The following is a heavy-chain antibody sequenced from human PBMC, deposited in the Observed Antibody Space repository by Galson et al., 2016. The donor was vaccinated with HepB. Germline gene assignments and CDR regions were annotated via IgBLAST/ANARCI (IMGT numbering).Heavy chain of an antibody. CDR2: IYSGGDT. CDR1: GFTVSSDY. V-gene: IGHV3-66*02. Sequence: SLRLSCAVSGFTVSSDYMSWVRQAPGKELEWVSVIYSGGDTYYADSVKGRFTISRDNSKNTLYLQMSSLRTEDTAVYFCARDPGLRNGVGGWGKGTTVTVSS. J-gene: IGHJ6*04. D-gene: IGHD4-17*01. CDR3: ARDPGLRNGVGG.